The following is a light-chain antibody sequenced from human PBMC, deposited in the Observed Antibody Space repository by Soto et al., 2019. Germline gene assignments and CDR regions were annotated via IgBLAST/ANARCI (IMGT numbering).Light chain of an antibody. CDR3: QQHHGSPFT. J-gene: IGKJ3*01. CDR2: DAA. CDR1: QSVPSNY. Sequence: EIVLTQSPGTLSLSPGERATLSCRASQSVPSNYLAWYQQKPGQAPRLLIHDAASRATGIPDRFSGSGSGTDFTLTISRLEPEDFAVYYYQQHHGSPFTFGPGTKVDIK. V-gene: IGKV3-20*01.